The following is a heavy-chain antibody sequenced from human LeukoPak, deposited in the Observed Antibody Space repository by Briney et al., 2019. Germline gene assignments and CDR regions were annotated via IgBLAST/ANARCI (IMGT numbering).Heavy chain of an antibody. CDR2: ISGDGNTT. CDR1: GFTFSSFE. J-gene: IGHJ3*02. Sequence: QSGGSLRLSCAASGFTFSSFEMNWVRQAPGKGLEWVSFISGDGNTTYYADSVKGRFTISRDNARHSVYLQMNSLRAEDTAVYYCAKRRPADDHAFDIWGQGTMVTVSS. CDR3: AKRRPADDHAFDI. V-gene: IGHV3-48*03. D-gene: IGHD1-1*01.